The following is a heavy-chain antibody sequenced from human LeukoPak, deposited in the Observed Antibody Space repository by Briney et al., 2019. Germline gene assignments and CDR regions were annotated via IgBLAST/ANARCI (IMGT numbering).Heavy chain of an antibody. CDR2: VYYSGST. J-gene: IGHJ6*02. CDR3: ARNRVYTGWSPLDV. D-gene: IGHD6-19*01. Sequence: PSETLCLTCTVSDDSISSSTYYWGWIRQPPGQGLEWIGSVYYSGSTYYNPSLKSRVTISVDTSKNQFSLKVSSLTAADTAVYYCARNRVYTGWSPLDVWGQGTTVTVSS. CDR1: DDSISSSTYY. V-gene: IGHV4-39*01.